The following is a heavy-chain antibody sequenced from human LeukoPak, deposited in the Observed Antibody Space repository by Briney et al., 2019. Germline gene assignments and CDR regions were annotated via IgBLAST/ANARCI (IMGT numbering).Heavy chain of an antibody. J-gene: IGHJ4*02. CDR3: AKDISAIPVAGDY. V-gene: IGHV3-7*03. CDR2: IKQDGSEK. CDR1: GFTFSSYW. Sequence: GGSLRLSCAASGFTFSSYWMSWVRQAPGKGLEWVANIKQDGSEKYYVDSVKGRFTISRDNAKNSLYLQMNSLRAEDTALYYCAKDISAIPVAGDYWGQGTLVTVSS. D-gene: IGHD6-19*01.